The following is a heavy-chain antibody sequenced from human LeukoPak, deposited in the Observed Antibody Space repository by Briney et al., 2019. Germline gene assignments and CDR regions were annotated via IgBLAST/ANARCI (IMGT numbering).Heavy chain of an antibody. CDR2: ISWDGGST. D-gene: IGHD6-13*01. CDR3: AKDMGYSSSWYFDY. Sequence: GGSLRLSCAASGFTFSSYSIQWVRQAPGKGLEWVSLISWDGGSTYYADSVKGRFTISRDNSKNSLYLQMNSLRTEDTALYYCAKDMGYSSSWYFDYWGQGTLVTVSS. J-gene: IGHJ4*02. CDR1: GFTFSSYS. V-gene: IGHV3-43*01.